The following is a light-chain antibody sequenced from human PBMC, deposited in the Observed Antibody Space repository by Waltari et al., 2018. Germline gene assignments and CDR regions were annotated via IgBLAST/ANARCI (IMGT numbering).Light chain of an antibody. CDR3: QHYGRSPRVA. Sequence: EIVLTQSPGTLSLSPGERASLSCRASQSVSINYLAWYQQKPGQAPRLLIYCASGRATDIPDRFTASGSGTDFTLTISRLEPEDFAVYYCQHYGRSPRVAFGGGTKVEIK. CDR1: QSVSINY. J-gene: IGKJ4*01. V-gene: IGKV3-20*01. CDR2: CAS.